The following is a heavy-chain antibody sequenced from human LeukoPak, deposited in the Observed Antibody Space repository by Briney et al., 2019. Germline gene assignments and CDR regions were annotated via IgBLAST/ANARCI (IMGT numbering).Heavy chain of an antibody. D-gene: IGHD6-13*01. CDR1: GYTFTSYG. J-gene: IGHJ4*02. V-gene: IGHV1-18*01. CDR2: ISAYNGNT. Sequence: ASVKVSCKASGYTFTSYGISWVRQAPGQGLEWMGWISAYNGNTNYAQKLQGRVTMTTDTSTSTAYMELRSLRSDDTAVYYRARGSSSRENPPVFDYWGQGTLVAVSS. CDR3: ARGSSSRENPPVFDY.